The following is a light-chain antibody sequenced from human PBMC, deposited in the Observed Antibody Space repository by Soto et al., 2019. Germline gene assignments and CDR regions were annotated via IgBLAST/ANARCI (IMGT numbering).Light chain of an antibody. V-gene: IGLV2-14*02. CDR3: FSYTSSGTYV. J-gene: IGLJ1*01. CDR2: EVS. CDR1: SSDVGSYDL. Sequence: QSALTQPASVSGSPGQSITISCTGTSSDVGSYDLVSWYQHHPGKAPKVMIYEVSNRPSGVSNRFSGSKSGNTASLTISGLQAEDETDYYCFSYTSSGTYVFGTGTKVTVL.